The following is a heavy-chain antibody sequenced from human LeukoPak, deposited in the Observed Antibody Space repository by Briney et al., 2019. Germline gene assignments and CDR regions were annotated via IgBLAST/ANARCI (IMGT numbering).Heavy chain of an antibody. J-gene: IGHJ4*02. CDR3: TTFYHYRRRWLGFFDY. D-gene: IGHD3-22*01. CDR1: GFTFSNAW. V-gene: IGHV3-15*01. Sequence: GGSLRLSCAASGFTFSNAWLSWVRQAPGKGLEWVGRIKSKTDGGATDYAAPVKGRFTISRDDSKNTLYLQMNSLKTEDTAVYYCTTFYHYRRRWLGFFDYWGQGTLVTVSS. CDR2: IKSKTDGGAT.